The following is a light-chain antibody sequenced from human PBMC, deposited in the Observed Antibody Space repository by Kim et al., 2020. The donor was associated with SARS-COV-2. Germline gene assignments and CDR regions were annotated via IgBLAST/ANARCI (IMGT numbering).Light chain of an antibody. CDR2: GKN. V-gene: IGLV3-19*01. CDR1: SLRSYY. Sequence: SSELTQDPAVSVALGQTVRITCQGDSLRSYYATWYQQKPGQGPIVVIYGKNNRPSGIPDRFSGSSSGNTASLTITGTQAGDEADYYCNSRGSNDNVVFGGGTQLTVL. CDR3: NSRGSNDNVV. J-gene: IGLJ2*01.